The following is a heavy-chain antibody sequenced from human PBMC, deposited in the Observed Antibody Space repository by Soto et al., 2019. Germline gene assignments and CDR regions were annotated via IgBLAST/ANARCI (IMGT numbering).Heavy chain of an antibody. J-gene: IGHJ5*02. Sequence: SETLSLTCTVSGGSINTNNYYWGWVRQPPGKGLEWIGRVFYNGTTYYSPSLKSRVTISFAPSRNQFSLKLESVAAADTAVYFCARLVLVSPVENACGQGTLVTVSS. CDR2: VFYNGTT. D-gene: IGHD6-6*01. CDR3: ARLVLVSPVENA. V-gene: IGHV4-39*01. CDR1: GGSINTNNYY.